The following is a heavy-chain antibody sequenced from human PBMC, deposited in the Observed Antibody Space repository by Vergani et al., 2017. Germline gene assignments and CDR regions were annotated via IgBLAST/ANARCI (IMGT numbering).Heavy chain of an antibody. Sequence: EVQLVESGGGLVQPGGSLRLSCAASGFTFSDHYMDWVRQAPGKGLEWVGRTRNKANSHTTEYAASVKGRFTISRDDSKNSLYLQMNSLKIEDTAVYYCARLGYCSSTTCRQAFDIWGQGTMVTVSS. V-gene: IGHV3-72*01. CDR1: GFTFSDHY. D-gene: IGHD2-2*01. J-gene: IGHJ3*02. CDR3: ARLGYCSSTTCRQAFDI. CDR2: TRNKANSHTT.